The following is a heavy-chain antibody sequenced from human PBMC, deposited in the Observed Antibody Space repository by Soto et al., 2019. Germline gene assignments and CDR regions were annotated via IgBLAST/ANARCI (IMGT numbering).Heavy chain of an antibody. D-gene: IGHD2-2*01. V-gene: IGHV3-33*01. CDR2: IWDDGSNK. CDR3: ARDGYCSSTSCYDYYYYGMDV. CDR1: GFTFSSYG. J-gene: IGHJ6*02. Sequence: QVQLVESGGGVVQPGRSLRLSCAASGFTFSSYGMHWVRQAPGKGLEWVAVIWDDGSNKYYADSVKGRFTISRDNSKNTLYLQMNSLRAEDTAVYYCARDGYCSSTSCYDYYYYGMDVWGQGTTVTVSS.